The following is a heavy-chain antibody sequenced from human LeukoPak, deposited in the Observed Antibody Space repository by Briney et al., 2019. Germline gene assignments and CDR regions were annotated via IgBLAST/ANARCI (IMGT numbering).Heavy chain of an antibody. CDR1: GFTFSNYA. D-gene: IGHD6-13*01. Sequence: PGGSLRLSCVASGFTFSNYAMSWVRQSPGKGLEWVSTIVGSGGSTYYADSVKGRFTISRDNAKNSLYLQMNSLRAEDTAVYYCARDRGMYSSSWSPFDYWGQGTLVTVSS. CDR2: IVGSGGST. CDR3: ARDRGMYSSSWSPFDY. V-gene: IGHV3-23*01. J-gene: IGHJ4*02.